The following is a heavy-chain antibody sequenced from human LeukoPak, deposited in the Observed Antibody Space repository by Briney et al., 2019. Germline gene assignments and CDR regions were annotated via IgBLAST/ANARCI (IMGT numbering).Heavy chain of an antibody. J-gene: IGHJ4*02. D-gene: IGHD1-1*01. V-gene: IGHV1-46*01. CDR1: GYTITSYY. CDR2: INPSGGST. CDR3: ATGTTDAY. Sequence: ASVTVSCKASGYTITSYYIDWVRQAPGQGLEWMGVINPSGGSTRYAQKFQGRVTMTRDPSTRTVYMELSSLTSDVTAVYYFATGTTDAYWGQGTPVTVSS.